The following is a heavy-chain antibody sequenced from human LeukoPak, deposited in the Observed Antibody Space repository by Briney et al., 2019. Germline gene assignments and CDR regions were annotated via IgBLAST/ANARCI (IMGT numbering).Heavy chain of an antibody. V-gene: IGHV3-74*03. J-gene: IGHJ4*02. D-gene: IGHD6-13*01. CDR3: ARWPIAAAPPVYYFDY. Sequence: GGSLRLSCAASGFCFSTHWMHWVRQAPGKGLVWISFINSDGSSNTYADSVKGRFTISRDNAKNMVYLQMNSLRAEDTAVYYCARWPIAAAPPVYYFDYWGQGTLVTVSS. CDR1: GFCFSTHW. CDR2: INSDGSSN.